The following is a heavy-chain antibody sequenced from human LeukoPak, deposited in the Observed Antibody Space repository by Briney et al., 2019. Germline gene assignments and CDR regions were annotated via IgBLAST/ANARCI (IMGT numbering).Heavy chain of an antibody. D-gene: IGHD4-17*01. V-gene: IGHV3-23*01. J-gene: IGHJ4*02. CDR1: GFTFSSYA. CDR3: AKDQYYGDYYFDY. CDR2: ISGSGGST. Sequence: GGSLRLSCAASGFTFSSYAMSWVRQAPGRGLEWVSAISGSGGSTYYADSVKGRFTISRDNSKNTLYLQMNSLRAEDTAVYYCAKDQYYGDYYFDYWGQGTLVTVSS.